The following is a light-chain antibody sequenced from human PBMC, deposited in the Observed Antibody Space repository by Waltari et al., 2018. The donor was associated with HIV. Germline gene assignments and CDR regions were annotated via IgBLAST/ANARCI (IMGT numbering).Light chain of an antibody. Sequence: DIQMTQSPSSLSASIGDRVTITCRASQSISTYLNWYQQRPGKAPRLLIYAASSLQSGVPSRFSGSGSGTFFTLTIISLQAEDFATYYCQQSYSSSISDYNSPITFGQGTRLEIK. CDR3: QQSYSSSISDYNSPIT. J-gene: IGKJ5*01. V-gene: IGKV1-39*01. CDR2: AAS. CDR1: QSISTY.